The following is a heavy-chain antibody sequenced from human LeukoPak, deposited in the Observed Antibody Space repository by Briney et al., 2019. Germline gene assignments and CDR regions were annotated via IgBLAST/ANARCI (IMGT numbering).Heavy chain of an antibody. J-gene: IGHJ5*02. Sequence: GASVKVSCKASGYTFSGYYMHWVRQAPGQGLEWVGWINPNSGGTNYAQKFQGRVTMTRDTSISTAYMELSRLLSGDTAVYYCARLKHEFGELPYNWFDPWGQGTLVSVSA. CDR3: ARLKHEFGELPYNWFDP. CDR2: INPNSGGT. V-gene: IGHV1-2*02. D-gene: IGHD3-10*01. CDR1: GYTFSGYY.